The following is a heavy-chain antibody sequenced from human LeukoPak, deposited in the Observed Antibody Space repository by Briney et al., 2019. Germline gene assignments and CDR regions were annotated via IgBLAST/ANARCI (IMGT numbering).Heavy chain of an antibody. J-gene: IGHJ4*02. D-gene: IGHD2-2*01. V-gene: IGHV3-23*01. CDR2: VSGSGGNI. CDR1: GFTFSSYT. CDR3: AASLPNIVVVPATKGPFGY. Sequence: GGSQRLSCAASGFTFSSYTMSWVRQAPGKGLEWVSGVSGSGGNIHYADSVKGRFTISRDNSKNTLYLQMNSLRAEDTAVYYCAASLPNIVVVPATKGPFGYWGQGALVTVSS.